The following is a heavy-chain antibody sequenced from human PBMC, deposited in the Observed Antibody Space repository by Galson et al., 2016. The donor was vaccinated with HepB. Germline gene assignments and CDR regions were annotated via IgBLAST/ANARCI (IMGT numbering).Heavy chain of an antibody. V-gene: IGHV2-5*02. CDR1: GFSLTTSGVG. CDR3: AHSHWEWEPPPHEYFDY. D-gene: IGHD1-26*01. J-gene: IGHJ4*02. CDR2: IYWDDDK. Sequence: PALVKPTQTVTLTCTFPGFSLTTSGVGVGWIRQPPGKALEWLALIYWDDDKRYSPSLKSRLTITKDTSKNQVVLTMTNMDPVDTAKYYCAHSHWEWEPPPHEYFDYWGQGTLVTVSS.